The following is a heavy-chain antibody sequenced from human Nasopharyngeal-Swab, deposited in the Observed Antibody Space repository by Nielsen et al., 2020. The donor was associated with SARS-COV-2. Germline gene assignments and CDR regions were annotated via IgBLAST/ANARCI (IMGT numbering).Heavy chain of an antibody. V-gene: IGHV4-34*01. CDR2: INHSGST. CDR3: ARGSLRRYCSSTSCYASSWFDP. D-gene: IGHD2-2*01. J-gene: IGHJ5*02. Sequence: CEAPGKGLGWVGEINHSGSTNYNPSLKRRVTISADTSKNHFSLKLSSVTAADTAVYYCARGSLRRYCSSTSCYASSWFDPWGQGTLVTVSS.